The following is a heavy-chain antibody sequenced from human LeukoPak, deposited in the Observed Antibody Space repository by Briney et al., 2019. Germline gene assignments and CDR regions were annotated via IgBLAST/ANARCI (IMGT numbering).Heavy chain of an antibody. J-gene: IGHJ4*02. CDR1: GFTFSSYW. Sequence: PGGSLRLSCAASGFTFSSYWMSWVRQAPGKGLEWVANIKQDGSEKYYVDSVKGRFTISRDNAKNSLYLQMNSLRAEDTAVYYCASFPGIAVAGRTIDYWGQGTLVTVSS. D-gene: IGHD6-19*01. CDR3: ASFPGIAVAGRTIDY. CDR2: IKQDGSEK. V-gene: IGHV3-7*01.